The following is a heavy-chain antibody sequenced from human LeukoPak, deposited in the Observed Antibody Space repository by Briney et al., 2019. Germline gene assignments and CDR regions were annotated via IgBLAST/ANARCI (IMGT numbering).Heavy chain of an antibody. V-gene: IGHV1-2*04. CDR3: ASFGAGYGSGSYYYYGMDV. Sequence: ASVKVSCTASGYTFTGYYMHWVRQAPGQGLEWMGWINPNSGGTNYAQKFQGWVTMTTDTSTSTAYMELRSLRSDDTAVYYCASFGAGYGSGSYYYYGMDVWGQGTTVTVSS. CDR2: INPNSGGT. J-gene: IGHJ6*02. D-gene: IGHD3-10*01. CDR1: GYTFTGYY.